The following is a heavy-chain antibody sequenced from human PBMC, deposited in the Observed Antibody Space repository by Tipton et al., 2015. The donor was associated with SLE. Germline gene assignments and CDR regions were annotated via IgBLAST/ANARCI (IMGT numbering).Heavy chain of an antibody. CDR1: GVSISSSY. J-gene: IGHJ4*02. CDR3: ARDSTRWSF. V-gene: IGHV4-59*01. Sequence: TLSLTCNVSGVSISSSYWSWIRQSPGKGLGWIGYVYGTGNTDYNPSLKSRVTLSVDTSKNQFSLQLTSVTAADTAVYYCARDSTRWSFWGQGTLVTVSS. CDR2: VYGTGNT. D-gene: IGHD2/OR15-2a*01.